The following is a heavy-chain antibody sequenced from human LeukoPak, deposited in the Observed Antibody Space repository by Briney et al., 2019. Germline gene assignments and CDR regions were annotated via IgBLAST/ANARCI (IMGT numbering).Heavy chain of an antibody. D-gene: IGHD6-13*01. CDR3: ARAQRQQLVSSRNYYYMDV. J-gene: IGHJ6*03. Sequence: SGPALVKPTQTLTLTCTFSGFSLSTSGMCVSWIRQPPGKALEWLARIDWDDEKFYSTSLKTRLTISKDTSKNQVVLTMTNMDPVDTATYYCARAQRQQLVSSRNYYYMDVWGKGTTVTVSS. CDR2: IDWDDEK. CDR1: GFSLSTSGMC. V-gene: IGHV2-70*17.